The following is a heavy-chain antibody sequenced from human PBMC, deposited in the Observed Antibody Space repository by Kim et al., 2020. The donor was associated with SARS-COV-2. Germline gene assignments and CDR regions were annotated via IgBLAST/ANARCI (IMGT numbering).Heavy chain of an antibody. V-gene: IGHV1-46*01. J-gene: IGHJ4*02. D-gene: IGHD2-15*01. CDR1: GYTFTSYH. CDR3: ARGRRPGAIGNY. Sequence: ASVKVSCKASGYTFTSYHMHWVRQAPGQGLEWMGIINPSGGSTSYAQKFQGRVTMTRDTSTSTDYMELRSLRPEATAVYYCARGRRPGAIGNYWGQGTLV. CDR2: INPSGGST.